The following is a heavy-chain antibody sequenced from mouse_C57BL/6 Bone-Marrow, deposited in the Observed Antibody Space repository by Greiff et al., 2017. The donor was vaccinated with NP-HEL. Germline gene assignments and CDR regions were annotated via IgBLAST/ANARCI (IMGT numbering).Heavy chain of an antibody. Sequence: EVQLQESGAELVRPGSSVKMSCKTSGYTFTSYGINWVKQRPGQGLEWIGYIYIGNGYTEYNAKFKGKATLTSDTSSSTVYMQLSSLTSEDSAIYFCARGGGYYWFAYWGQGTLVTVSA. V-gene: IGHV1-58*01. D-gene: IGHD2-3*01. CDR1: GYTFTSYG. J-gene: IGHJ3*01. CDR3: ARGGGYYWFAY. CDR2: IYIGNGYT.